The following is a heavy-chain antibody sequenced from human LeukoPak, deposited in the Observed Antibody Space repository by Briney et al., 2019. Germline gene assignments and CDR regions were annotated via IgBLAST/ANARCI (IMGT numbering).Heavy chain of an antibody. CDR2: IYYSGST. CDR3: ARVAVAGRRFDY. Sequence: SETLSLTCTVSGGSITSYYWGWIRQPPGKGLEWIGSIYYSGSTYYNPSLKSRVTISVDTSKNQFSLKLSSVTAADTAVYYCARVAVAGRRFDYWGQGTLVTVSS. J-gene: IGHJ4*02. D-gene: IGHD6-19*01. CDR1: GGSITSYY. V-gene: IGHV4-39*07.